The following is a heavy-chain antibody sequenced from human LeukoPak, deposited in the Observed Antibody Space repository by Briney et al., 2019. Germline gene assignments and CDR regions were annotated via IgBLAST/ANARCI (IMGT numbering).Heavy chain of an antibody. Sequence: GGSLGLSCAASGFTFSNAWMSWVRQAPGKGLEWVGRIKSKTDGGTTDYAAPVKGRFTISRDDSKNTLYLQMNSLKTEDTAVYYCTTHRAQRAIAVAGFDYWGQGTLVTVSS. J-gene: IGHJ4*02. CDR1: GFTFSNAW. V-gene: IGHV3-15*01. D-gene: IGHD6-19*01. CDR2: IKSKTDGGTT. CDR3: TTHRAQRAIAVAGFDY.